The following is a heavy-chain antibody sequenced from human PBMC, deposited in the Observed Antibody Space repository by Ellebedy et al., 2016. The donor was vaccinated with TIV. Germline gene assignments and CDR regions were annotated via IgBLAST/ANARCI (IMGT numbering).Heavy chain of an antibody. V-gene: IGHV4-34*01. CDR1: GGSFSGYY. Sequence: SETLSLXXAVYGGSFSGYYWSWIRQPPGKGLEWIGEINHSGSTNYNPSLKSRVTISVDTSKNQFSLKLSSVTAADTAVYYCARRVRGDYTDYWGQGTLVTVSS. CDR3: ARRVRGDYTDY. J-gene: IGHJ4*02. CDR2: INHSGST. D-gene: IGHD4-17*01.